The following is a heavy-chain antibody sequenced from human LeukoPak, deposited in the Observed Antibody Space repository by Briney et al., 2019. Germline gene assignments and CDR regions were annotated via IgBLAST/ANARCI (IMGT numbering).Heavy chain of an antibody. CDR3: ARSRQASGLFSS. CDR1: GYAIISGGFS. V-gene: IGHV4-30-2*01. D-gene: IGHD3-10*01. CDR2: IYDRGPA. J-gene: IGHJ5*02. Sequence: SQTLSLTCTVSGYAIISGGFSWNWIRQPPGKGLEWIGCIYDRGPAHYNPCLKSRFTISVDRPKNQFFLNVTSLTAADTAVYYCARSRQASGLFSSWGQGTLVVVSS.